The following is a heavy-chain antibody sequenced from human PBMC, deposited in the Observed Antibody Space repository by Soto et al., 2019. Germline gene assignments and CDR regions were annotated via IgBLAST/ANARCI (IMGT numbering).Heavy chain of an antibody. CDR3: ARNAAAGGWFDP. V-gene: IGHV4-59*08. Sequence: SETLSLTCTVSGGSISSYYWSWIRQPPGKGLEWIGYIYYSGSTNYNPSLKSRVTISVDTSKNQFSLKLSSVTAADTAVYYCARNAAAGGWFDPWGQGTLVTVSS. CDR2: IYYSGST. D-gene: IGHD6-13*01. CDR1: GGSISSYY. J-gene: IGHJ5*02.